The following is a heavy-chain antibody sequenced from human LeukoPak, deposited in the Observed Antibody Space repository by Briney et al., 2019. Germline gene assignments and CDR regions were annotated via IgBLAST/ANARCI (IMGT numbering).Heavy chain of an antibody. J-gene: IGHJ3*02. D-gene: IGHD2-2*02. CDR1: GYTFTGYY. V-gene: IGHV1-2*02. CDR3: ARGLYPRDAFDI. CDR2: INPNSGGT. Sequence: ASVKVSCKASGYTFTGYYVHWVRQAPGQGLEWMGWINPNSGGTNYAQKFQGRVTMTRDTSISTAYMELSRLRSDDTAVYYCARGLYPRDAFDIWGQGTMVTVSS.